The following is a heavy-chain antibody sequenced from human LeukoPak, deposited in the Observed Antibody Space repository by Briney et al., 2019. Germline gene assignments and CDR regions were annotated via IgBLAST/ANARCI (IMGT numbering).Heavy chain of an antibody. CDR1: GFTFSGYA. CDR2: IGGSGDST. J-gene: IGHJ4*02. D-gene: IGHD3-22*01. CDR3: AKDTEVLRWLVVVASDY. Sequence: GGSLRLSCAASGFTFSGYAMTWVRQAPGKGLEWVSAIGGSGDSTYYADSVKGRFTISRDNSKNTLYLQMNSLTAEDTAVYYCAKDTEVLRWLVVVASDYWGQGTLVTVSS. V-gene: IGHV3-23*01.